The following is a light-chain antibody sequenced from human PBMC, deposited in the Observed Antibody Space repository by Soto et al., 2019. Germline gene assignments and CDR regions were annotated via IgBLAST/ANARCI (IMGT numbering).Light chain of an antibody. Sequence: QSALTQPRSVSGSPGQAVTVSCTGSNSNIGSHNYVSWYQQHPGKAPKLLLHDVTERPSGVPGRFSGSKSGNTASLTISGLQAEDEADYFCCSFAGGLFVFGSGSKVT. CDR3: CSFAGGLFV. V-gene: IGLV2-11*01. J-gene: IGLJ1*01. CDR1: NSNIGSHNY. CDR2: DVT.